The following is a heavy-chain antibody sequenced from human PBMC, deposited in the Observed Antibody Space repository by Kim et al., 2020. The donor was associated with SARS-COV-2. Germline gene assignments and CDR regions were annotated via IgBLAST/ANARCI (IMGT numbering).Heavy chain of an antibody. Sequence: GESLKISCKGSGYSFTSYWISWVRQMPGKGLEWMGRIDPSDSYTNYSPSFQGHVTTSADKSISTAYLQWSSLKASDTAMYYCARHLGDSSSSWSYFDYWGQGTLVTVSS. CDR1: GYSFTSYW. J-gene: IGHJ4*02. CDR2: IDPSDSYT. CDR3: ARHLGDSSSSWSYFDY. D-gene: IGHD6-13*01. V-gene: IGHV5-10-1*01.